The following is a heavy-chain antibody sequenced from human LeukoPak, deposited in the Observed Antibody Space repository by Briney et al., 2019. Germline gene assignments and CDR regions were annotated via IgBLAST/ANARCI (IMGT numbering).Heavy chain of an antibody. Sequence: PGGSLRLSCAASEFPFSSHWMYWVRQAPGKGLVWVARLSGDGSTTRHADSVKGRFTISRDNAKSTLYLQMDSLRVEDTALYYCATERSLGYWGQGTLVTVSS. CDR2: LSGDGSTT. V-gene: IGHV3-74*01. D-gene: IGHD6-13*01. CDR1: EFPFSSHW. CDR3: ATERSLGY. J-gene: IGHJ4*02.